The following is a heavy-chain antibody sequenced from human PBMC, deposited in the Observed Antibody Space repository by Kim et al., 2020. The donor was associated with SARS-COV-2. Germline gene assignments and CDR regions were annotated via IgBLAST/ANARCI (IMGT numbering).Heavy chain of an antibody. Sequence: SVKVSCKASGGTFSSYAISWVRQAPGQGLEWMGGIIPIFGTANYAQKFQGRVTITADESTSTAYMELSSLRSEDTAVYYCARETGVGRYDSSGPDAFDIWGQGTMVTVSS. CDR2: IIPIFGTA. V-gene: IGHV1-69*13. CDR3: ARETGVGRYDSSGPDAFDI. CDR1: GGTFSSYA. J-gene: IGHJ3*02. D-gene: IGHD3-22*01.